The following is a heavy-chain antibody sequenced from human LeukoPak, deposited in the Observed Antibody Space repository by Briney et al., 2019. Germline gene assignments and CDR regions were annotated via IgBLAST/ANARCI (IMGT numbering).Heavy chain of an antibody. CDR3: ARVPPKGYFDSRGGNYFDP. D-gene: IGHD3-22*01. CDR1: DYSITSGYY. V-gene: IGHV4-38-2*01. Sequence: PSETLSLTCDVSDYSITSGYYWGWVRQPPGKGLEWIGNIYHSGSTYYNPSLKSRVTISVDSSKNQFSLKVNSVTAADTAVYYCARVPPKGYFDSRGGNYFDPWGQGTLVTVSS. CDR2: IYHSGST. J-gene: IGHJ5*02.